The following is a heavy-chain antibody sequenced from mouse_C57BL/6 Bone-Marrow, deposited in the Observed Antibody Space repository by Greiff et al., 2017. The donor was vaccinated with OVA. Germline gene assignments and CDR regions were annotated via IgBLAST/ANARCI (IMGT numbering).Heavy chain of an antibody. J-gene: IGHJ3*01. D-gene: IGHD2-1*01. CDR3: TRYGNYFAY. CDR1: GYTFTDYE. V-gene: IGHV1-15*01. CDR2: IDPETGGT. Sequence: VQLVESGAELVRPGASVTLSCKASGYTFTDYEMHWVKQTPVHGLEWIGAIDPETGGTAYNQKFKGKAILTADKSSSTAYMELRSLTSEDSAVYYCTRYGNYFAYWGQGTLVTVSA.